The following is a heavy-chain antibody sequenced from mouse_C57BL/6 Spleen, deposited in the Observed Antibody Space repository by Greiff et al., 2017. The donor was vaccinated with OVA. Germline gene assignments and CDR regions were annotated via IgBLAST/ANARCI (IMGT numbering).Heavy chain of an antibody. J-gene: IGHJ4*01. Sequence: EVKLMESEGGLAQPGSSMKLSCTASGFTFSDYYMAWVRQVPEKGLEWVANINYDGSSTYYLDSLKSSFIISRDNAKNLLYLQMSSLKSEDTATYYRASKGDGEAAMDYWGQGTSVTVSS. V-gene: IGHV5-16*01. CDR2: INYDGSST. CDR1: GFTFSDYY. CDR3: ASKGDGEAAMDY. D-gene: IGHD2-13*01.